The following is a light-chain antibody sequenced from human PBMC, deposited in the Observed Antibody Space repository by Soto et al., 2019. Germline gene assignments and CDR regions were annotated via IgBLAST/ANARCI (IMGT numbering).Light chain of an antibody. Sequence: DIQLTQSPSFLSASVGDRVTITCRASQGISRYLAWYQQKPGKAPKLLIYAASTLQSGVPSRFSGSGSGTEFTLTISSLQPEDFATYYCQQLNNYVTFGPGTKVDIK. J-gene: IGKJ3*01. CDR2: AAS. CDR1: QGISRY. V-gene: IGKV1-9*01. CDR3: QQLNNYVT.